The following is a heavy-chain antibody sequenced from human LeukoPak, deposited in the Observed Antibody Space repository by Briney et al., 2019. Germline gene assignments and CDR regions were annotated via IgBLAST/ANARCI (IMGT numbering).Heavy chain of an antibody. V-gene: IGHV1-2*02. J-gene: IGHJ4*02. Sequence: ASVKVSCKASGYTFTGYYMHWVRQAPGQGLEWMGWINPNSGGTNYAQKFQGRVTMTRDTSISTAYMELSRLRSDDTAVYYCARSRPYYDFWSGYSTASFDYRGQGTLVTVSS. D-gene: IGHD3-3*01. CDR1: GYTFTGYY. CDR2: INPNSGGT. CDR3: ARSRPYYDFWSGYSTASFDY.